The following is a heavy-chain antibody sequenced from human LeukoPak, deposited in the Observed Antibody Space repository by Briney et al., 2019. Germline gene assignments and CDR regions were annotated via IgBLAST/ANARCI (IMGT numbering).Heavy chain of an antibody. CDR3: ARRYTYGYYFDY. CDR2: IYSGGST. J-gene: IGHJ4*02. CDR1: GFTFNYFA. D-gene: IGHD5-18*01. V-gene: IGHV3-53*01. Sequence: GGSLRLSCAGSGFTFNYFAIHWVRQAPGKGLEWVSIIYSGGSTYYADSVKGRFTVSRDNSKNTLYVQMNSLRADDTAVYYCARRYTYGYYFDYWGQGTLVTVSS.